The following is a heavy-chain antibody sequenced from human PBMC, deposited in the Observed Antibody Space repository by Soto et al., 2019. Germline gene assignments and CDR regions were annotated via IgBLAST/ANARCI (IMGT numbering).Heavy chain of an antibody. Sequence: GGSLRLSCAASGSTFSSYGMHWVRQAPGKGLEWVAVIWYDGSNKYYADSVKGRFTISRDNSKNTLYLQMNSLRAEDTAVYYCARGYRYCSSTSCYEGYYYYGMDVWGQGTTVTVSS. CDR2: IWYDGSNK. CDR3: ARGYRYCSSTSCYEGYYYYGMDV. J-gene: IGHJ6*02. D-gene: IGHD2-2*01. V-gene: IGHV3-33*01. CDR1: GSTFSSYG.